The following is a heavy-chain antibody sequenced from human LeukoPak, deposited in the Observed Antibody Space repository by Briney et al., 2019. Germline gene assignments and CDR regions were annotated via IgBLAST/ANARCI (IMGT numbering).Heavy chain of an antibody. J-gene: IGHJ4*02. V-gene: IGHV3-23*01. CDR3: AKDGRGYSYGDYFDY. D-gene: IGHD5-18*01. CDR1: GFTFSSYA. Sequence: GGSLRLSCAASGFTFSSYAMSWVRQAPGKGLEWVSAISGSGGSTYYADSVKGRFTFSRDNSKNTLYLQMNSLTAEDTAVYYCAKDGRGYSYGDYFDYWGQGTLVTVSS. CDR2: ISGSGGST.